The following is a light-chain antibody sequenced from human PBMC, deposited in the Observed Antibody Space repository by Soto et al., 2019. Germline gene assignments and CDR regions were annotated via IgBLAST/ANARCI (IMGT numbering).Light chain of an antibody. Sequence: HSVLTRPPSASGAPGQAGTVSCTGNSSDVGGYNYVSWYQQHPDKAPKLMIYDVSKRPSGVPDRFSGSKSGNTASLTVTGLQAEDEADYYCSSYAGTHVVFGTGTKVTVL. CDR2: DVS. J-gene: IGLJ1*01. V-gene: IGLV2-8*01. CDR1: SSDVGGYNY. CDR3: SSYAGTHVV.